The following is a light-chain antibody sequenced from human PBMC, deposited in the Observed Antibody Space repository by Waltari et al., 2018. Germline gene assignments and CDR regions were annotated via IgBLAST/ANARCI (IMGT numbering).Light chain of an antibody. CDR2: GAS. V-gene: IGKV3-20*01. CDR1: QSVRGS. CDR3: QHYVRLPAT. J-gene: IGKJ1*01. Sequence: EIVLTQSPGTLSLSPGERATLSCRASQSVRGSLAWYQQKAGQAPRLLIYGASRRATGIPDRFNGSGSGTDFSLTISRLEPEDFAVYYCQHYVRLPATFGQGTKVEIK.